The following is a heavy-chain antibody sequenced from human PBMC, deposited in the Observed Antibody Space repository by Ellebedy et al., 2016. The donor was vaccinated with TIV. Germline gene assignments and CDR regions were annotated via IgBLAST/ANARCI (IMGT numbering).Heavy chain of an antibody. D-gene: IGHD3-10*01. J-gene: IGHJ6*02. V-gene: IGHV1-69*13. CDR3: TTDLTVQDPYYYGSGSYYKNGPRYYYYGIDV. Sequence: ASVKVSCKASGYTFTSYYVHWVRQAPGQGLEWMGGIIPIFGTANYAQKFQGRVTITADESTSTAYMELSSLRSEDTAVYYCTTDLTVQDPYYYGSGSYYKNGPRYYYYGIDVWGQGTTVTVSS. CDR2: IIPIFGTA. CDR1: GYTFTSYY.